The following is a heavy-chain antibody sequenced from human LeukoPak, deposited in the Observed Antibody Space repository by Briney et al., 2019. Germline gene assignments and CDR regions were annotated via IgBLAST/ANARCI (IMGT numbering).Heavy chain of an antibody. V-gene: IGHV3-33*01. CDR1: GFTFSSYG. D-gene: IGHD2/OR15-2a*01. CDR2: IWYDGSNK. CDR3: ARNRFYDHDAFDI. J-gene: IGHJ3*02. Sequence: PGGSLRLSCAASGFTFSSYGMHWVRQAPGKGLEWVAVIWYDGSNKYYADSVKGRFTISRDNSTNTLYLQMNSLRAEDTAVYYCARNRFYDHDAFDIWGQGTMVTVSS.